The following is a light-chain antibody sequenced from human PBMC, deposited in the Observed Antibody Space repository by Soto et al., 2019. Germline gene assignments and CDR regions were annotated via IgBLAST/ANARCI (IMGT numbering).Light chain of an antibody. CDR3: QQYGTSPLT. CDR1: QSVSSSY. J-gene: IGKJ4*01. V-gene: IGKV3-20*01. CDR2: GTS. Sequence: IVSTQWPGTLSLSPGERATLSCRASQSVSSSYLAWYQQKPGQAPRLLIHGTSTRAPGIPDRFSGSGSGTDFTLTISRLEPEDFAMYYCQQYGTSPLTFGGGTKV.